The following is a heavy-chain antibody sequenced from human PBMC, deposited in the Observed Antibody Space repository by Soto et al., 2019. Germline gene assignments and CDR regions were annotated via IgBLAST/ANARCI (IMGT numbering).Heavy chain of an antibody. CDR3: ARGAYGDYVVDY. J-gene: IGHJ4*02. CDR1: GFTFISYS. Sequence: EVQLVESGGGLIQPGGSLRLSCAASGFTFISYSMNWVRQAPGKGLEWVSYISSSSSTIYYADSVKGRFTISRDNAKNSLYLQLNSLRDEDTAVYYCARGAYGDYVVDYWGQGTLVTVSS. CDR2: ISSSSSTI. V-gene: IGHV3-48*02. D-gene: IGHD4-17*01.